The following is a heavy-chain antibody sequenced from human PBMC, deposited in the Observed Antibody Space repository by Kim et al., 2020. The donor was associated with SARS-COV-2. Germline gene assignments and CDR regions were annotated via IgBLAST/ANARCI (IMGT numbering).Heavy chain of an antibody. Sequence: RIYDADSVKGRFTISRDNSLNTLYLQMNSLGAEDTALYYCARAGSISYYDYWGQGTLVTVSS. D-gene: IGHD2-2*01. CDR3: ARAGSISYYDY. CDR2: RI. V-gene: IGHV3-23*01. J-gene: IGHJ4*02.